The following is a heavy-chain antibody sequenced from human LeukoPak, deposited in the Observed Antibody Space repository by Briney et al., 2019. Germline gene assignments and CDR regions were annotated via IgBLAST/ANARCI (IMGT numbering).Heavy chain of an antibody. CDR1: GGSFSGYY. Sequence: KPSETLSLTCAVYGGSFSGYYWSWIRQPPGKGLEWIGEINHSGSTNYNPSLKSRVTISVDTSKNQFSLKLSSVTAADTAVYYCARPGGSGWLYSDYWSQGTLVTVSS. V-gene: IGHV4-34*01. CDR3: ARPGGSGWLYSDY. CDR2: INHSGST. J-gene: IGHJ4*02. D-gene: IGHD6-19*01.